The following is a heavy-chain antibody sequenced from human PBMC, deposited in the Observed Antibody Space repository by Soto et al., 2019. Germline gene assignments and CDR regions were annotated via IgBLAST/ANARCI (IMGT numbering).Heavy chain of an antibody. V-gene: IGHV6-1*01. J-gene: IGHJ4*02. CDR3: ARDSPGYGDYVLFDY. CDR2: TYYRSKWYN. D-gene: IGHD4-17*01. CDR1: GDSVSSNSAT. Sequence: SQTLSLTCAISGDSVSSNSATWDWIRQSPSRGLEWLGRTYYRSKWYNDYAVSVKSRITINPDTSRNQFSLQLNSVTPEDTAVYYCARDSPGYGDYVLFDYWGQGTLVTAPQ.